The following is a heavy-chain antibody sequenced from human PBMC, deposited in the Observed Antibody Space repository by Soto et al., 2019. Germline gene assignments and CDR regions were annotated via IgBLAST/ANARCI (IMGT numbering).Heavy chain of an antibody. D-gene: IGHD5-12*01. CDR2: IVVGSGNT. V-gene: IGHV1-58*01. CDR1: GFTFTSSA. CDR3: AAKYSGYDYLDVEYYFDY. J-gene: IGHJ4*02. Sequence: SVKVSCKASGFTFTSSAVQWVRQARGQRLEWIGWIVVGSGNTNYAQKFQERVTITRDMSTSTAYMELSSLRSEDTAVYYCAAKYSGYDYLDVEYYFDYWGQGTLVTVSS.